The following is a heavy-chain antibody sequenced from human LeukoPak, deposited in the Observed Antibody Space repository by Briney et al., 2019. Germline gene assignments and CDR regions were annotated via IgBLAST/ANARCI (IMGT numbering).Heavy chain of an antibody. Sequence: SETLSLTCAVYGGSFSGYFWSWIRQAPGKGLEWIGEISHGGSTNCNPSLKSRVTISVDTSKNQISLRLSSVTAADTAVYYCATQPIWGSYRPFDYWGQGTLVTVSS. CDR2: ISHGGST. D-gene: IGHD3-16*02. CDR1: GGSFSGYF. CDR3: ATQPIWGSYRPFDY. J-gene: IGHJ4*02. V-gene: IGHV4-34*01.